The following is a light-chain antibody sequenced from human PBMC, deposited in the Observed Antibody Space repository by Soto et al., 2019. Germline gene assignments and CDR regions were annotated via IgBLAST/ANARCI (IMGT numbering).Light chain of an antibody. CDR3: QSHDNSLSGYV. CDR2: GNS. Sequence: QAVVTQPPSVSGAPGQRVTISCTGSSSNIGAGYDVHWYQQLPGTAPKLLFYGNSNRPSGVPDRFSGSKSGTSASLAITGLQAEDEADYYCQSHDNSLSGYVFGTGTKLTVL. J-gene: IGLJ1*01. CDR1: SSNIGAGYD. V-gene: IGLV1-40*02.